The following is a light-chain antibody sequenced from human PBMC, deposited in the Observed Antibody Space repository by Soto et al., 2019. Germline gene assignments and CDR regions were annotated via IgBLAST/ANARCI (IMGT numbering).Light chain of an antibody. Sequence: EVVFTQPPATLSLSPGERATLSCRASQSIRTSLAWYQQKPGQAPRLVIFDASNRANGVPARFGGSGSGTDFTLTINSLEPEDFAVYYCQQRSNWWTFGQGTKVDI. J-gene: IGKJ1*01. CDR2: DAS. V-gene: IGKV3-11*01. CDR1: QSIRTS. CDR3: QQRSNWWT.